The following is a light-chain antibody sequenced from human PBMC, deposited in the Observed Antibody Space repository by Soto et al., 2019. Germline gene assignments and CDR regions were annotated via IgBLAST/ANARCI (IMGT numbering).Light chain of an antibody. CDR2: DVS. CDR1: SSDVGRYDY. J-gene: IGLJ3*02. V-gene: IGLV2-14*01. Sequence: QSALTQPASVSGSPGQSITISCTGTSSDVGRYDYVSWYQQHPGKAPKLMIYDVSNRPSGVSNRFSGAKSGNTASLTISGLQAEDEADYYCSSYASSNVMFGGGTKLTVL. CDR3: SSYASSNVM.